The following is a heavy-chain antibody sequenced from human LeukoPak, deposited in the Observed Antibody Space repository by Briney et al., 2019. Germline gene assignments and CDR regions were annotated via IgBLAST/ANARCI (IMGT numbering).Heavy chain of an antibody. V-gene: IGHV3-33*01. D-gene: IGHD4-17*01. Sequence: GGSLRLSCAASGFTFSSYGMHWVRQAPGKGLEWVAVIWYDGSNKYYADSVKGRFTISRDNPKNTMDLQVNSLRAEDTAVYYCAREQYGSDDALDIWGQGTMVTVSS. CDR2: IWYDGSNK. J-gene: IGHJ3*02. CDR3: AREQYGSDDALDI. CDR1: GFTFSSYG.